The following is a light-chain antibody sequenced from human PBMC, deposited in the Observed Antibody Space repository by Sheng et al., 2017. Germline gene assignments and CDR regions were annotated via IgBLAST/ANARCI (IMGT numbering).Light chain of an antibody. V-gene: IGKV3-15*01. J-gene: IGKJ1*01. Sequence: EIVMTQSPATLSVSPGERATLSCRASQSVSSNLAWYQQKPGQAPRLLIYSASTRATGIPARFSGSGSGTDFTLTISSLQSEDFAVYYCQHYSNWPRFGQGTKVEIK. CDR3: QHYSNWPR. CDR2: SAS. CDR1: QSVSSN.